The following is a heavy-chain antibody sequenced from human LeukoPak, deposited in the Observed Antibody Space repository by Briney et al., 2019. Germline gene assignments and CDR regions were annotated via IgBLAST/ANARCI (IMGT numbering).Heavy chain of an antibody. CDR1: GDSVSINSAA. CDR2: TYYRSKRYN. D-gene: IGHD2-15*01. CDR3: ARVVGYCSGGSCYDNWFDP. J-gene: IGHJ5*02. V-gene: IGHV6-1*01. Sequence: SQTLSLTCAISGDSVSINSAAWNWIRQSPSRGLEWLGRTYYRSKRYNDYAVSVKSRITINPDTSNNQFSLQLSSVTPEDTAVYYCARVVGYCSGGSCYDNWFDPWGQRTLVTDPS.